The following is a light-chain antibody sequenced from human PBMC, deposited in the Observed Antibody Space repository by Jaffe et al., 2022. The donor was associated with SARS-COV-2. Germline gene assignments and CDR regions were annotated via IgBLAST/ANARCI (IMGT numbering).Light chain of an antibody. CDR3: QKYGATPWT. V-gene: IGKV3-20*01. CDR2: GAS. Sequence: EIVLTQSPGTLSLSPGERATLSCRASQSLSGNYLAWYQQKPGQAPRLLIYGASSRAAGIPDKFSGSGSGTDFTLTISRLEPEDFAVYYCQKYGATPWTFGQGTKVEIK. J-gene: IGKJ1*01. CDR1: QSLSGNY.